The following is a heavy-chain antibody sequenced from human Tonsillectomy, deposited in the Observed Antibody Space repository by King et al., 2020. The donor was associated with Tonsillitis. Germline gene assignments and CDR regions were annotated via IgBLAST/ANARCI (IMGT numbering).Heavy chain of an antibody. Sequence: QLQLQESGPGLVKPSQTLSLTCTVSGGSISSGDYYWSWIRQPPGKGLEWIGYIYYIGSTYYNPSLKSRVTISVDTSKNQFSLKLSSVTAADTAVFYCARARRGPGDYFDYWGQGTLVTVSS. J-gene: IGHJ4*02. CDR2: IYYIGST. CDR3: ARARRGPGDYFDY. V-gene: IGHV4-30-4*01. CDR1: GGSISSGDYY. D-gene: IGHD2-8*02.